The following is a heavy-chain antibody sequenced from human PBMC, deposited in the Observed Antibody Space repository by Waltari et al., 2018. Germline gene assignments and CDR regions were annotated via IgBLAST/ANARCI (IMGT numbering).Heavy chain of an antibody. CDR1: GGSISSSSYY. CDR2: IYYSGST. J-gene: IGHJ4*02. CDR3: ARDSNRGSSGYYAFDY. D-gene: IGHD3-22*01. V-gene: IGHV4-39*07. Sequence: QLQLQESGPGLVKPSETLSLTCTVSGGSISSSSYYWGWIRQPPGKGLEWIGNIYYSGSTYYNPSLKSRLTISVDTSKNQFSLKLSSVTAADTAVYYCARDSNRGSSGYYAFDYWGQGTLVTVSS.